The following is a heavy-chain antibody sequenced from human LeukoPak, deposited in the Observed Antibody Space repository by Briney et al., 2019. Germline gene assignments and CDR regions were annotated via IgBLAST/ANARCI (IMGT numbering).Heavy chain of an antibody. CDR3: ARHSTIVTERWFDP. J-gene: IGHJ5*02. V-gene: IGHV4-39*01. CDR1: GGSISSSSCY. D-gene: IGHD2-21*01. Sequence: SETLSLTCPVSGGSISSSSCYWGWIRQPPGKGLEWIGSIYYSGSTYYNSSLKSRVTISVDTSNNQFSLKLSSVTAADTAMYYCARHSTIVTERWFDPWGQGTLVTVSS. CDR2: IYYSGST.